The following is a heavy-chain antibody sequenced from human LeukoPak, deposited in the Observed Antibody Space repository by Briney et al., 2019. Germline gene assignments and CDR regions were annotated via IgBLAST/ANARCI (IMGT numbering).Heavy chain of an antibody. V-gene: IGHV1-18*01. CDR3: ARDSISLRPYNWFDP. D-gene: IGHD2/OR15-2a*01. J-gene: IGHJ5*02. Sequence: ASVKVSCKASGYTFTSYGINWVRQAPGQGLEWMGWISAYNGNTNYAQKFQGRVTMTRDTSISTAYMELSRLRSDDTAVYYCARDSISLRPYNWFDPWGQGTLVTVSS. CDR1: GYTFTSYG. CDR2: ISAYNGNT.